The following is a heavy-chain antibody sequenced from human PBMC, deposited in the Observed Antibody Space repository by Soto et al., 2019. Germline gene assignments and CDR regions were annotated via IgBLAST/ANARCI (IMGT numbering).Heavy chain of an antibody. CDR3: ARGGYMKFKGSWFDP. Sequence: SETLSLTCTVSGGSISSGGYYWSWIRQHPGKGLEWIGYIYYSGSTYYKPSLKSRVTISVDTSKNQFSLKLSSVTAADTAVYYCARGGYMKFKGSWFDPWGQGTLVTVSS. J-gene: IGHJ5*02. V-gene: IGHV4-31*03. CDR2: IYYSGST. D-gene: IGHD3-16*02. CDR1: GGSISSGGYY.